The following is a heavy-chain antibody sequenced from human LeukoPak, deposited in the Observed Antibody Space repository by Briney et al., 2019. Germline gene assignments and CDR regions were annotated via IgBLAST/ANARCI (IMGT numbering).Heavy chain of an antibody. CDR2: IYSGGST. V-gene: IGHV3-66*01. Sequence: PGGSLRLSCAASGFTVSSNYMSWVRQAPGKGLEWVSVIYSGGSTNYADSVKGRFTISRDNSKSTLYLQMNSLRAEDTAVYYCARVHLYYFDYWGQGTLVTVSS. CDR3: ARVHLYYFDY. J-gene: IGHJ4*02. CDR1: GFTVSSNY.